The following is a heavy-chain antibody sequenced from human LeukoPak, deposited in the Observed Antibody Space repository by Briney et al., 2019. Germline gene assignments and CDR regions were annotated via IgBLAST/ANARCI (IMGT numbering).Heavy chain of an antibody. CDR1: GGSISSGDYY. CDR3: ARVLNPWFGEFAFDY. D-gene: IGHD3-10*01. CDR2: ISYSGNT. J-gene: IGHJ4*02. V-gene: IGHV4-30-4*01. Sequence: SQTLSLTCTVSGGSISSGDYYWSWIRQPPGKGLVWIGYISYSGNTYYNPSLKSRVTISVDTSKNQFSLKLSSVTAADTAVYYCARVLNPWFGEFAFDYWGQGTLVTVSS.